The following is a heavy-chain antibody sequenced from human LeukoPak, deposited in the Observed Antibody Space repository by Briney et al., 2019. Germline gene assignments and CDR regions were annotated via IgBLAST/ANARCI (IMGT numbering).Heavy chain of an antibody. Sequence: QPGGSLRLSCAASGFTFNSYAMSWVRQAPGKGLEWVSGISVAGSKRRYADSVKGRFTISRDNSKNTLYLQMNSLRAEDTALYYCAKDSLAYCTSSSCFDFDFWGQGALVTVSS. V-gene: IGHV3-23*01. D-gene: IGHD2-2*01. CDR1: GFTFNSYA. J-gene: IGHJ4*02. CDR2: ISVAGSKR. CDR3: AKDSLAYCTSSSCFDFDF.